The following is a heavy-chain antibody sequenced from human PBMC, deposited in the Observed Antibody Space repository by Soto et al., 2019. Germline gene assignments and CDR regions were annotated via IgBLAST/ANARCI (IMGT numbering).Heavy chain of an antibody. CDR2: ISAYNGNT. CDR3: ARVTIVPAAPLYYYYGMDV. D-gene: IGHD2-2*01. V-gene: IGHV1-18*01. J-gene: IGHJ6*02. Sequence: ASVKVSCKASGYTFSSYGISWVRQAPGQGLEWMGWISAYNGNTKYAQKLQGRVTMTTDTSTSTAYMELRSLRSDDTAVYYCARVTIVPAAPLYYYYGMDVWGQGTTVTVSS. CDR1: GYTFSSYG.